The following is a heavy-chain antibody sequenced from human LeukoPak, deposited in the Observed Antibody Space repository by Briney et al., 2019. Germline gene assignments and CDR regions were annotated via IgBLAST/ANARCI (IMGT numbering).Heavy chain of an antibody. Sequence: ASVKVSCKASGYTFTSYDINWVRQATGQGLEWMGWMNPNSGNTNYAQKFQGRVTMTRDTSISTAYMELSRLRSDDTAVYYCARVSVAAAAGYWGQGTLVTVSS. V-gene: IGHV1-8*01. J-gene: IGHJ4*02. CDR1: GYTFTSYD. D-gene: IGHD6-13*01. CDR3: ARVSVAAAAGY. CDR2: MNPNSGNT.